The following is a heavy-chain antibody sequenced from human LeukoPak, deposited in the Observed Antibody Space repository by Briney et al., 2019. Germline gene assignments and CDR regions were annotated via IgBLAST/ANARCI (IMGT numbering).Heavy chain of an antibody. CDR2: ISSSSSYI. J-gene: IGHJ4*02. Sequence: GGSLRLSCAASGFTFSSYSMNWVHQAPGKGLEWVSSISSSSSYIYYADSVKGRFTISRDNAKNSLYLQMNSLRAEDTAVYYCARSGVSYYYDSSGYFDYWGQGTLVTVSS. CDR3: ARSGVSYYYDSSGYFDY. D-gene: IGHD3-22*01. CDR1: GFTFSSYS. V-gene: IGHV3-21*01.